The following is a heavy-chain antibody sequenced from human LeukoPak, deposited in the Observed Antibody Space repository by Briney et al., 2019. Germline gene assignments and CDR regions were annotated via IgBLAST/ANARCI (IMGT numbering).Heavy chain of an antibody. J-gene: IGHJ4*02. CDR3: ATEGEYSSGWGSYYFDY. Sequence: PVKVSCKASGYTFTSYGISWVRQAPGQGLEWMGWISAYNGNTNYAQKFQGRVTMTTDTSTSTAYMELRSLRSDDTAAYYCATEGEYSSGWGSYYFDYWGQGTLVTVSS. D-gene: IGHD6-19*01. CDR1: GYTFTSYG. V-gene: IGHV1-18*01. CDR2: ISAYNGNT.